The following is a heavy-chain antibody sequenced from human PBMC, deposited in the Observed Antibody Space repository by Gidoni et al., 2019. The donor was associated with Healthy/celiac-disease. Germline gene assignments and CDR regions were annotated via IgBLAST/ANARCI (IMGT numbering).Heavy chain of an antibody. CDR3: ARLPSYGVEVVTDDAFDI. CDR2: ISSSSSYI. CDR1: GFTFSSYS. Sequence: EVQLVESGGGLVKPGGSLRLSCAASGFTFSSYSMNWVRQAPGKGLEWVSSISSSSSYIYYADSVKGRFTISRDNAKNSLYLQMNSLRAEDTAVYYCARLPSYGVEVVTDDAFDIWGQGTMVTVSS. D-gene: IGHD2-2*01. V-gene: IGHV3-21*01. J-gene: IGHJ3*02.